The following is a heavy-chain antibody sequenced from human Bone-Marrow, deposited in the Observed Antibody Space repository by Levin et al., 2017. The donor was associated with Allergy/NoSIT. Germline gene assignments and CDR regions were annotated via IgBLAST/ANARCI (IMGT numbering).Heavy chain of an antibody. CDR2: IYHSGST. CDR1: GYSISSGYY. Sequence: SQTLSLTCTVSGYSISSGYYWGWIRQPPGTGLEWIGSIYHSGSTYYNPSLKSRVTISVDTSKNQFSLKLSSVTAADTAVYYCARDRRSTVDYWGQGTLVTVSS. J-gene: IGHJ4*02. V-gene: IGHV4-38-2*02. CDR3: ARDRRSTVDY. D-gene: IGHD4-17*01.